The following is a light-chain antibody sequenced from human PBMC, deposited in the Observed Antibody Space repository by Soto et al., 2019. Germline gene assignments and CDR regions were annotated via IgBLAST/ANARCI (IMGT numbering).Light chain of an antibody. Sequence: QAVVNQPPSASGNPGQRVTISCSGSSSKIGSNTVNWYQKFPGTAPKLIIYSSILRPSGVPDRFSGSKSGTSASLAISGLQSEDEADYYCTAWYDSLNVVLFGGGTKLTVL. CDR1: SSKIGSNT. CDR3: TAWYDSLNVVL. J-gene: IGLJ2*01. V-gene: IGLV1-44*01. CDR2: SSI.